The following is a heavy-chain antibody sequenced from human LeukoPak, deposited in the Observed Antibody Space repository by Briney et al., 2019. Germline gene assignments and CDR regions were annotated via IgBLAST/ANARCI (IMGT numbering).Heavy chain of an antibody. CDR2: MNPNSGNT. J-gene: IGHJ3*02. CDR1: GYTFTSYD. V-gene: IGHV1-8*03. D-gene: IGHD3-10*01. CDR3: ARGSENTDRLLWFGELYYAFDI. Sequence: ASVKVSCKASGYTFTSYDINWVRQATGQGLEWMGWMNPNSGNTGYAQKFQGRVTITRNTSISTAYMELSSLRSEDTAVYYCARGSENTDRLLWFGELYYAFDIWGQGTMVTVSS.